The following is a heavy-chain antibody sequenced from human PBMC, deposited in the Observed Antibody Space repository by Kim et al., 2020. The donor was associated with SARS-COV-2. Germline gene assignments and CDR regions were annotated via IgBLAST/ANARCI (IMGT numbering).Heavy chain of an antibody. CDR2: IYYSGST. J-gene: IGHJ4*02. CDR1: GGSISSGGYY. D-gene: IGHD2-15*01. Sequence: SETLSLTCTVSGGSISSGGYYWSWIRQHPGKGLEWIGYIYYSGSTYYNPSLKSRVTISVDTSKNQFSLKLSSVTAADTAVYYCARSRGWLPSPYYFDYWGQGTLVTVSS. V-gene: IGHV4-31*03. CDR3: ARSRGWLPSPYYFDY.